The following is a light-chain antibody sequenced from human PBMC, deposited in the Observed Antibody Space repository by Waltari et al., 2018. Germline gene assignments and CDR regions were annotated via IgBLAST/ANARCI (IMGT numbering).Light chain of an antibody. CDR2: AAS. J-gene: IGLJ2*01. Sequence: QSPLTQPAAVSGSPGQSITISCTGSGRAVGRYFLVSWYQQNPGKAPRLLIYAASRRPSGVSTRFSGSKSGNTASLTISGLQAEDEADYYCCSYAGTNTLLFGGGTKVTVL. V-gene: IGLV2-23*01. CDR1: GRAVGRYFL. CDR3: CSYAGTNTLL.